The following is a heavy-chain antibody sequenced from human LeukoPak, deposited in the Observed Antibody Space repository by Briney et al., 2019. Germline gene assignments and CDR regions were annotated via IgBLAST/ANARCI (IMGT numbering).Heavy chain of an antibody. Sequence: PGRSLRLSCAASGFTFSSYGMHWVRQAPGKGLEWVAVIWYDGSNKYYADSVKGRFTISRDNSKNTLYLQMNSLRAEDTAVYYCARDGGGGSGWYLSRLDYWGQGTLVTVSS. J-gene: IGHJ4*02. CDR3: ARDGGGGSGWYLSRLDY. CDR2: IWYDGSNK. CDR1: GFTFSSYG. D-gene: IGHD6-13*01. V-gene: IGHV3-33*01.